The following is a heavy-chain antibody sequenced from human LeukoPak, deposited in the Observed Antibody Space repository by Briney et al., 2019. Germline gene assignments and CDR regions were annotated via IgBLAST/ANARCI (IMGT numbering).Heavy chain of an antibody. D-gene: IGHD6-25*01. V-gene: IGHV4-39*01. CDR2: IYYSGTS. Sequence: SETLSLTCTVSGGSIISTSYYWGWIRQPPGERPEWIGNIYYSGTSYYNPSLKSRVTISVDTSKNQFSLKLSSVTAADTAVYYCARQGGGFWYFDLWGRGTLVTVSS. CDR3: ARQGGGFWYFDL. J-gene: IGHJ2*01. CDR1: GGSIISTSYY.